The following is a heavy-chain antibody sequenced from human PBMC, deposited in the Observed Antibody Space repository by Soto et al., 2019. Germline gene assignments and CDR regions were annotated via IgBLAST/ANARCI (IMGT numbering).Heavy chain of an antibody. V-gene: IGHV1-58*01. D-gene: IGHD3-10*01. J-gene: IGHJ4*02. Sequence: ASVKVSCKASGFNFISSAVQWVRQARGQRPEWIGWIVVGSGNTKYAQKFQERVTITRDMSTSTAYMELRSLSSEDTALYYCASGYYYGSGTYYKGLGYWGQGTLVTVSS. CDR1: GFNFISSA. CDR2: IVVGSGNT. CDR3: ASGYYYGSGTYYKGLGY.